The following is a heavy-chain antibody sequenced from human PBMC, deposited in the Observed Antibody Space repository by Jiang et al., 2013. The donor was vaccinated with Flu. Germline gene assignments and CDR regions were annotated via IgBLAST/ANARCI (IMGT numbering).Heavy chain of an antibody. V-gene: IGHV1-69*01. D-gene: IGHD5-18*01. J-gene: IGHJ4*02. CDR3: ARGVGGYSHGYILY. CDR2: IIPIFGTT. Sequence: APGQGLEWMGGIIPIFGTTNYAQKFQDRVTISADESASAAYMELTSLRYDDTAVYYCARGVGGYSHGYILYWGQGTLVTVSS.